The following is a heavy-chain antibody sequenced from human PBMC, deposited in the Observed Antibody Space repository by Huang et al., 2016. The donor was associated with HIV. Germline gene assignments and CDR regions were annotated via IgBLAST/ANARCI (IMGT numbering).Heavy chain of an antibody. V-gene: IGHV3-53*01. CDR1: GFTVSTNY. D-gene: IGHD2-8*02. J-gene: IGHJ4*02. CDR2: IYSGGTT. Sequence: EVQLVESGGGLIQPGGSLRLSCAASGFTVSTNYMTWVRQAPGSGLEWVSLIYSGGTTYYADSGKGRFTSSRDESENTLYLHMTSLRAGDTAVYYCAKEGDTGAALGYWGQGTLVTVS. CDR3: AKEGDTGAALGY.